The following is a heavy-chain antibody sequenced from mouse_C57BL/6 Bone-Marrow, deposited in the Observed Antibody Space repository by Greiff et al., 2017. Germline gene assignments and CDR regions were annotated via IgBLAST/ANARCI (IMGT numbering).Heavy chain of an antibody. D-gene: IGHD2-3*01. J-gene: IGHJ2*01. V-gene: IGHV1-81*01. CDR2: IYPRSGNT. CDR1: GSTFPSNG. CDR3: ARSDDGYY. Sequence: QVQLQQSGAELARPGASVKRSCRPSGSTFPSNGISWVRQRTGRGLGWIGEIYPRSGNTSYNEKFKGKATLTADKSSSTAYMELRSLTSEDSAVYFCARSDDGYYWGQGTTLTVSS.